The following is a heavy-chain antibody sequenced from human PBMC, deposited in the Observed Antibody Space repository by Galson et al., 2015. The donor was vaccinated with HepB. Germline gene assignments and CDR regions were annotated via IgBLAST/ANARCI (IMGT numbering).Heavy chain of an antibody. D-gene: IGHD3-22*01. CDR1: TLTFSSHA. Sequence: SLRLSCAASTLTFSSHAMSWVRQTPEKGLEWVSATSGSGDTTYYVGSVKGRFTVSRDNSKGTLYLQMNSLRVEDTAVYYCGRNYYDSSGYYYFIDVWGQGTLVTVSS. V-gene: IGHV3-23*01. J-gene: IGHJ4*02. CDR3: GRNYYDSSGYYYFIDV. CDR2: TSGSGDTT.